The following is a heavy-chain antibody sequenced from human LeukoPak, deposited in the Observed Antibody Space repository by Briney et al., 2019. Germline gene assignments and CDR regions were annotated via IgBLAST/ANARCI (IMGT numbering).Heavy chain of an antibody. V-gene: IGHV4-34*01. Sequence: SETLSLTCAVYGGSFSGYYWSWIRQPPGKGLEWIGEINHSGSTNCNPSLKSRVTISVDTSKNQFSLKLSSVTAADTAVYYCARGRRGLRILWYFDLWGRGTLVTVSS. CDR1: GGSFSGYY. CDR2: INHSGST. CDR3: ARGRRGLRILWYFDL. J-gene: IGHJ2*01. D-gene: IGHD2/OR15-2a*01.